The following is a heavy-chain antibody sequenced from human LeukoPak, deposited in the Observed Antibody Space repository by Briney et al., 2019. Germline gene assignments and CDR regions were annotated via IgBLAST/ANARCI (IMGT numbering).Heavy chain of an antibody. CDR3: ARGTTSSSWPYYYFDY. CDR2: ISGSGGSI. CDR1: GFTFSPYA. V-gene: IGHV3-23*01. Sequence: PGGSLRLSCAASGFTFSPYAMSWVRQAPGKGLEWVSVISGSGGSIYYADSVKGRFTISRDNSKNTLYLQMNSLRAEDTAVYYCARGTTSSSWPYYYFDYWGKGTLVTVSS. J-gene: IGHJ4*02. D-gene: IGHD6-13*01.